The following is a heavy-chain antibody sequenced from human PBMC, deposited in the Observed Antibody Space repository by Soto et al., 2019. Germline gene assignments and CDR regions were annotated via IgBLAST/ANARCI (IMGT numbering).Heavy chain of an antibody. J-gene: IGHJ6*02. V-gene: IGHV3-30-3*01. CDR2: ISYDGSNK. D-gene: IGHD3-9*01. CDR1: GFTFSSYA. CDR3: ARDTEGGYFDWLSHEHPPHEYYYYYYGMDV. Sequence: GGSLRLSCAASGFTFSSYAMHWVRQAPGKGLEWVAVISYDGSNKYYADSVKGRFTISRDNSKNTLYLQMNSLRAEDTAVYYCARDTEGGYFDWLSHEHPPHEYYYYYYGMDVWGQGTTVTVSS.